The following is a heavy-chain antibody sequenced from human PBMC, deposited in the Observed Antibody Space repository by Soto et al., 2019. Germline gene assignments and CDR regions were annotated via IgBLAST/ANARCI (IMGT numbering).Heavy chain of an antibody. J-gene: IGHJ4*02. CDR2: ISGSGGST. CDR1: GFTFSSYV. CDR3: AKDAPSDDYIWGSYRLFDY. V-gene: IGHV3-23*01. Sequence: GGSLRLSCAASGFTFSSYVMSWVRQAPGKGLEWVSAISGSGGSTYYADSVKGRFTISRDNSKNTLYLQMNSLRAEDTAVYYCAKDAPSDDYIWGSYRLFDYWGQGTLVTVSS. D-gene: IGHD3-16*02.